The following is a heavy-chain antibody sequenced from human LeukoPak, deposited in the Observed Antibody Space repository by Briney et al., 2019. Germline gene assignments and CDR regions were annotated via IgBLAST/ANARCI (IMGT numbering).Heavy chain of an antibody. J-gene: IGHJ6*02. D-gene: IGHD4-11*01. CDR3: ARGQNDYSNYYYYGMDV. V-gene: IGHV4-34*01. Sequence: SETLSLTCAVYGGSFSGYYWSWIRQPPGKGLEWIGEINHSGSTNYNPSLKSRVTISVDTSKNQFSLKLSSVTAADTAVYYCARGQNDYSNYYYYGMDVWGQGTTVTVSS. CDR2: INHSGST. CDR1: GGSFSGYY.